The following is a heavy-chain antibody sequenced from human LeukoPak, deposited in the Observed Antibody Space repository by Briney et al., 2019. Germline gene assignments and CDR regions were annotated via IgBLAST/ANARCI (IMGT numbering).Heavy chain of an antibody. J-gene: IGHJ4*02. Sequence: PGGSLRLSCAASGFTFSSYAMSWVRQAPGKGLEWVSAISGSGGSTYYADSVKGRFTISRDNSKNTLYLQMNSLRAEDTAVYYFAKDSDPKLLWFGEPPSPLDYWGQGTLVTVSS. CDR2: ISGSGGST. V-gene: IGHV3-23*01. CDR1: GFTFSSYA. CDR3: AKDSDPKLLWFGEPPSPLDY. D-gene: IGHD3-10*01.